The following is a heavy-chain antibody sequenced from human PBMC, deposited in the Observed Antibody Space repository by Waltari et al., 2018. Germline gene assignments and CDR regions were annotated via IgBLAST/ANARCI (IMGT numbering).Heavy chain of an antibody. D-gene: IGHD2-15*01. J-gene: IGHJ4*02. CDR1: GYTFTGYY. CDR2: INPNSGGT. V-gene: IGHV1-2*02. Sequence: QVQLVQSGAEVKKPGASVKVSCKAAGYTFTGYYMHWVRQAPGQGLEWMGWINPNSGGTNYAQKFQGRVTMTRDTSISTAYMELSRLRSDDTAVYYCARDYCSGGSCYGGGYWGQGTLVTVSS. CDR3: ARDYCSGGSCYGGGY.